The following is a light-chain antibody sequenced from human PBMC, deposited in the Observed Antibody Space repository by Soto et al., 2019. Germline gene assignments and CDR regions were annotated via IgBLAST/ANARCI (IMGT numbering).Light chain of an antibody. V-gene: IGLV2-14*03. J-gene: IGLJ1*01. CDR2: DVS. Sequence: QSDLTQPASVSGYAGRRITISCAGTSSDIGYYNYVSWYQQHPGKAPKVMIYDVSNRPSGVSNRFSGSKSANTASLTISGLQAEDEADYHCSAYTTSSTVVFGSGTKVTVL. CDR3: SAYTTSSTVV. CDR1: SSDIGYYNY.